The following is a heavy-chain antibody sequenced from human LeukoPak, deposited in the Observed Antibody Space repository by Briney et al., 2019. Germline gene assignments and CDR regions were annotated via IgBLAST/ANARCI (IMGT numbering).Heavy chain of an antibody. CDR3: ARAFGLTDY. CDR1: GFSFSSYA. V-gene: IGHV3-23*01. D-gene: IGHD3/OR15-3a*01. J-gene: IGHJ4*02. Sequence: GGSLRLSCAASGFSFSSYAMSWVRQAPGEGLEWVSAISGSGGSTYYADSVKGRFTISRDNSRNTLYLQMNSLRDEDTAVYYCARAFGLTDYWGQGTLVTVSS. CDR2: ISGSGGST.